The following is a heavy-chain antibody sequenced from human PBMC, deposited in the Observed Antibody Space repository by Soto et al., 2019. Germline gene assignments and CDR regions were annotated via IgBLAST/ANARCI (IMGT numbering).Heavy chain of an antibody. CDR1: GFTFSSYA. D-gene: IGHD3-16*02. Sequence: GGSLRLSCAASGFTFSSYAMHWVRQATGKGLEWVAVISYDGSNKYYADSVKGRFTISRDNSKNTLYLQMNSLRAEDTAVYYCKRDWRDRCLDYWGQGTLVTVSS. CDR2: ISYDGSNK. V-gene: IGHV3-30-3*01. J-gene: IGHJ4*02. CDR3: KRDWRDRCLDY.